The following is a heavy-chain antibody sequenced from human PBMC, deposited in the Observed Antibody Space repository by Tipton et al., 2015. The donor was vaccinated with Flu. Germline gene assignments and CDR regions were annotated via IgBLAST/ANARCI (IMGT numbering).Heavy chain of an antibody. V-gene: IGHV4-39*07. CDR2: VNDSGNT. CDR1: GGSLTSVGYY. CDR3: ARGSGSGTYMIFDF. D-gene: IGHD3-10*01. Sequence: TLSLTCSVSGGSLTSVGYYLGWIRQPPGKGLEWIGIVNDSGNTYYNPSLKRRASMSVDTSKNQFYLNLRSVTAADTAVYYCARGSGSGTYMIFDFWGQGTLVTVSS. J-gene: IGHJ5*01.